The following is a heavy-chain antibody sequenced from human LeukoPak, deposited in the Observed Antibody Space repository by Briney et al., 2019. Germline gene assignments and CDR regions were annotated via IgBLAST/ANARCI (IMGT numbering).Heavy chain of an antibody. CDR3: AREAWGTVTDY. V-gene: IGHV3-11*06. J-gene: IGHJ4*02. D-gene: IGHD4-17*01. CDR2: IRRSSSYT. Sequence: PGGSLRLSCAASGFSFSDYYMSWIRQAPGKGLEWVSYIRRSSSYTNYADSVKGRFTISRDNAKNSLYLQMDSLRAEDTAVYYCAREAWGTVTDYWGLGTLVTVSS. CDR1: GFSFSDYY.